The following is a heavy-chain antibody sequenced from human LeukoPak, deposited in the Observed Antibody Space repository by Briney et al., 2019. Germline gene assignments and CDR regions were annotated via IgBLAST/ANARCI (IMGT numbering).Heavy chain of an antibody. J-gene: IGHJ4*02. Sequence: PGGSLRLSCAASGFTFSSYEMNWVRQAPGKGLEWVSYISSSGSTMYYADSVKGRFTISRDNAKNSLYLQMNSLRAEDTAVYYCAREGGYSTYYFDYWGQGTLVTVSS. CDR2: ISSSGSTM. CDR1: GFTFSSYE. V-gene: IGHV3-48*03. D-gene: IGHD4-23*01. CDR3: AREGGYSTYYFDY.